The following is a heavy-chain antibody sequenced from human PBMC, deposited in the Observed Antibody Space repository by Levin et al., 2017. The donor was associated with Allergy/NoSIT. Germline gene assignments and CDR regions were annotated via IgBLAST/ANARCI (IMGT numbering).Heavy chain of an antibody. D-gene: IGHD3-9*01. CDR3: ARCRRVLDTLTGWDFYFDF. V-gene: IGHV4-61*01. CDR2: IYHSGST. Sequence: SETLSLTCTVSGASVSSKNYYWSWIRQSPGKGLEWIGNIYHSGSTTYNPSLKSRVTMSVDTSKNQFSLKLNSAPAAATAVYYVARCRRVLDTLTGWDFYFDFWGQGTLLTVSS. J-gene: IGHJ4*02. CDR1: GASVSSKNYY.